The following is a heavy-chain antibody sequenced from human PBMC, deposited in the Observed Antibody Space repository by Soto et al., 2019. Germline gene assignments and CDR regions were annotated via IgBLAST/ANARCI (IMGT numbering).Heavy chain of an antibody. Sequence: ASVKVSCKASGYTFTSYYMHWVRQAPGQGLEWMGIINPSGGSTSYAQKFQGRVTMTRDTSTSTVYMELSSLRSEDTAVYYCARDCSSTSCYAGLDYWGQGTLVTVSS. CDR2: INPSGGST. CDR3: ARDCSSTSCYAGLDY. J-gene: IGHJ4*02. D-gene: IGHD2-2*01. V-gene: IGHV1-46*03. CDR1: GYTFTSYY.